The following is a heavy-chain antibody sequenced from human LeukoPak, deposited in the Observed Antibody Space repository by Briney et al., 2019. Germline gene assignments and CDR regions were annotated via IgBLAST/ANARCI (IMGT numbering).Heavy chain of an antibody. J-gene: IGHJ4*02. CDR1: GFTFSSYG. D-gene: IGHD3-22*01. CDR3: AKDTGSSGYCVDY. Sequence: GRSLRPSCAASGFTFSSYGMHWVRQAPGKGLEWVAVISYDGSNKYYADSVKGRFTISRDNSKNTLYLQMNSLRAEDTAVYYCAKDTGSSGYCVDYWGQGTLVTVSS. V-gene: IGHV3-30*18. CDR2: ISYDGSNK.